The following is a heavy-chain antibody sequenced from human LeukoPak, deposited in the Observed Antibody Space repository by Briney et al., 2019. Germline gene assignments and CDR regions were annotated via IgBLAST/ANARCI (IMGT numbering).Heavy chain of an antibody. J-gene: IGHJ5*02. D-gene: IGHD1-26*01. Sequence: SQTLSLTCTVSGGSISSGGYYWSWIRQPPGKGLEWIGEINHSESTNYNPSLKSRVTISIDTSKNQFSLKLNSVTAADTAVYYCARRGSYLKGYNWFDPWGQGTLVTVSS. CDR3: ARRGSYLKGYNWFDP. V-gene: IGHV4-30-2*01. CDR2: INHSEST. CDR1: GGSISSGGYY.